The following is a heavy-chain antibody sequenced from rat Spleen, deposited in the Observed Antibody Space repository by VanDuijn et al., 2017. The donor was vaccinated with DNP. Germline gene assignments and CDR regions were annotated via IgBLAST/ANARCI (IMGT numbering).Heavy chain of an antibody. D-gene: IGHD3-5*01. CDR3: ARETQYRFDY. CDR1: GFTFFSYD. CDR2: ISHSDGRS. V-gene: IGHV5S23*01. Sequence: EVRLMESGGGLINPGRSLKLSCATSGFTFFSYDMAWVRQAPKKGLEWVAIISHSDGRSYYPDSVKGRFTISRDNAKSSLYLQMNSLKSEDTATYYCARETQYRFDYWGQGVMVTVSS. J-gene: IGHJ2*01.